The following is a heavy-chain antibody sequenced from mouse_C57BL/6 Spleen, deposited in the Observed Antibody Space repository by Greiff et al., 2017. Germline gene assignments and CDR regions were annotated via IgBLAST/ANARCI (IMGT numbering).Heavy chain of an antibody. D-gene: IGHD1-1*01. CDR3: ARSHYGSSYDYDFDY. J-gene: IGHJ2*01. CDR2: IHPNSGST. V-gene: IGHV1-64*01. CDR1: GYTFTSYW. Sequence: QVQLQQPGAELVKPGASVKLSCKASGYTFTSYWMHWVKQRPGQGLEWIGMIHPNSGSTNYNEKFKSKATLTVDKSSSTAYMQLSSLTSEDSAVYYCARSHYGSSYDYDFDYWGQGTTLTVAS.